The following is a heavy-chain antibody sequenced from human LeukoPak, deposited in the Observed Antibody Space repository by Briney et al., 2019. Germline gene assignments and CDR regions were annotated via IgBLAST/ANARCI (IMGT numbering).Heavy chain of an antibody. CDR3: GRGMSAAGIDY. CDR1: GYTFTSYY. D-gene: IGHD6-13*01. CDR2: INPNSGAT. V-gene: IGHV1-2*02. Sequence: ASVKVSCKASGYTFTSYYLHWVRQAPGQGLEWMGWINPNSGATNYAQEFQGRVTMTRDTSISTAYMELSRLTSDDTAVYLCGRGMSAAGIDYWGQGTLATVSS. J-gene: IGHJ4*02.